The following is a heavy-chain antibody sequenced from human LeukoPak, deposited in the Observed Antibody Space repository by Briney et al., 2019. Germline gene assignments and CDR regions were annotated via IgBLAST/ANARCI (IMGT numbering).Heavy chain of an antibody. D-gene: IGHD2-2*01. Sequence: PSETLSLTCAVYGGSFRGYYWSWIRQPPGKGLEWIGEINHSASTNYNPSLKSRVTISVDTSKNQFSLKLSSVIAADTAVYYCARTTEGYCSSASCFGFSYSYYMDVWGKGTTVTISS. CDR3: ARTTEGYCSSASCFGFSYSYYMDV. J-gene: IGHJ6*03. V-gene: IGHV4-34*01. CDR1: GGSFRGYY. CDR2: INHSAST.